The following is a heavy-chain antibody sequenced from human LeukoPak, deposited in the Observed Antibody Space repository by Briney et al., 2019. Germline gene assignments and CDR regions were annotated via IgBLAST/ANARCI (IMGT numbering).Heavy chain of an antibody. Sequence: GRSLRLSCAASGFTFSSYAMSWVRQAPGKGLEWVSAISGSGGSTYYADSVKGRFTISRDNSKNTLYLQMNSLRAEDTAVYYCATSYYYDRPNSFDVWGQGTMVTVSS. V-gene: IGHV3-23*01. J-gene: IGHJ3*01. D-gene: IGHD3-22*01. CDR1: GFTFSSYA. CDR2: ISGSGGST. CDR3: ATSYYYDRPNSFDV.